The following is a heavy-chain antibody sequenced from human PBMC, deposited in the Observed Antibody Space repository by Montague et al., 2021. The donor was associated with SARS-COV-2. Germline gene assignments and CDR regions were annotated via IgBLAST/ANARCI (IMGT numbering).Heavy chain of an antibody. CDR3: ARDPCSGCASDY. V-gene: IGHV3-48*02. CDR1: GFTFSSYG. CDR2: ISSSSSTI. J-gene: IGHJ4*02. D-gene: IGHD6-19*01. Sequence: SLRLSCAASGFTFSSYGMNWVRQAPGKGLEWVSYISSSSSTIYYADSVEGRFTISRDNAKNSLYLQMNSLRDEDTAVYYCARDPCSGCASDYWGQGTLVTISS.